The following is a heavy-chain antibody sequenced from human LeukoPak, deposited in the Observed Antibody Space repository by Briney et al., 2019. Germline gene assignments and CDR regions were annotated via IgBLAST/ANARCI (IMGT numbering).Heavy chain of an antibody. J-gene: IGHJ4*02. CDR3: ARAPQWLAYKHYFDY. Sequence: SETLSLTCAVYGGSFSGYYWSWIRQPPGKGLEWIGEINHSGSTNYNPSLKSRVTISVDTSKNQFSLKLSSVTAADTAVYYCARAPQWLAYKHYFDYWGQGTLVTVSS. CDR2: INHSGST. D-gene: IGHD6-19*01. V-gene: IGHV4-34*01. CDR1: GGSFSGYY.